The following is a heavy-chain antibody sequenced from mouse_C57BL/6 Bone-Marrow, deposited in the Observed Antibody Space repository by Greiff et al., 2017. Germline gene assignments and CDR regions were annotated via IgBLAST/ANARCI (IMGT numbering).Heavy chain of an antibody. D-gene: IGHD1-1*01. CDR2: IYPGSGST. CDR3: SRPNDNGSSYVYYAMDY. CDR1: GFTFSSYW. Sequence: QVKLMQPGAEFVKPGASVKMSCTASGFTFSSYWITWVQQRPGQGLEWIGDIYPGSGSTNYNETFKSKATLAIDTSSSTAYMQLSSLTSEDSAVYYCSRPNDNGSSYVYYAMDYWGQGTSVTVSS. V-gene: IGHV1-55*01. J-gene: IGHJ4*01.